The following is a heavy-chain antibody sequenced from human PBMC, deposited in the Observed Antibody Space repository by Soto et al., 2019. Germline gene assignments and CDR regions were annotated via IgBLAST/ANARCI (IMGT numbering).Heavy chain of an antibody. CDR1: GFTFSNAW. D-gene: IGHD3-9*01. CDR3: TLLLRYFDWESNDY. Sequence: GGSLRLSCAASGFTFSNAWMNWVRQAPGKGLEWVGRIKSKTDGGTTDYAAPVKGRFTISRDDSKNTLYLQMNSLKTEDTAVYYCTLLLRYFDWESNDYRCQRTLVSVS. CDR2: IKSKTDGGTT. J-gene: IGHJ4*02. V-gene: IGHV3-15*07.